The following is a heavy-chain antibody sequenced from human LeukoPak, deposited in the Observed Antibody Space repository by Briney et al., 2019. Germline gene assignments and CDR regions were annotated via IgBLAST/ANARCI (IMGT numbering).Heavy chain of an antibody. CDR1: GFTFSSYA. V-gene: IGHV3-64*01. D-gene: IGHD2-15*01. CDR3: ARARRDCSGGSCYSYYFDF. CDR2: INRYGDST. Sequence: GGSLRLSCAASGFTFSSYAIHSVRQAPGKGLELVSAINRYGDSTYYANSVKGRFTISRDDSKNTVYLQMGSLRAEGMAVYYCARARRDCSGGSCYSYYFDFWGQGTLVTVSS. J-gene: IGHJ4*02.